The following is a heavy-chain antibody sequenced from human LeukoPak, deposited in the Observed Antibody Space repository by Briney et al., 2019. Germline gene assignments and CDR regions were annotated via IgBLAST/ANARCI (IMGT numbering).Heavy chain of an antibody. CDR3: ARDRSCSGGSCYGMDV. CDR2: ISSSSSL. Sequence: PGGSLRLSCAASGFIFNNYNMNWVRQAPGKGLEWVSSISSSSSLYYADSVRGRFTISRDNAKNSLYLQMNSLRAEDTAVCYCARDRSCSGGSCYGMDVWGQGTTVTVSS. J-gene: IGHJ6*02. V-gene: IGHV3-69-1*01. CDR1: GFIFNNYN. D-gene: IGHD2-15*01.